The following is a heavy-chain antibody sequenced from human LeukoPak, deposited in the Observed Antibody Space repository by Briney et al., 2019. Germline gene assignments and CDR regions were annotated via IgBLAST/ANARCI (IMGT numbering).Heavy chain of an antibody. J-gene: IGHJ4*02. CDR1: GFTFSSYA. Sequence: GGSLRLSCAASGFTFSSYAMHWVRQAPGKGLEWVAVISYDGSNKYYADSVKGRFTISRDNSKNTLYLQMNSLRAEDTAVYYCAKDLARIAAAETDYWGQGTLVTVSS. D-gene: IGHD6-13*01. CDR3: AKDLARIAAAETDY. CDR2: ISYDGSNK. V-gene: IGHV3-30*04.